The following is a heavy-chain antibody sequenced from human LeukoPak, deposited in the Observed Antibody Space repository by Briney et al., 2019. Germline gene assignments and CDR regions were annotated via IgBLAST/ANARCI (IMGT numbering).Heavy chain of an antibody. CDR3: ARDNGSGRDAFDI. CDR2: MFHSGSS. D-gene: IGHD3-10*01. J-gene: IGHJ3*02. CDR1: HYSISSGYY. V-gene: IGHV4-38-2*02. Sequence: KPSETLSLTCTVSHYSISSGYYWGWIRQPPGKGLAWIGSMFHSGSSYYNPSLKSRVTISVDTPKNQFSLKLSSVTAADTAVYYCARDNGSGRDAFDIWGQGTLVTVSS.